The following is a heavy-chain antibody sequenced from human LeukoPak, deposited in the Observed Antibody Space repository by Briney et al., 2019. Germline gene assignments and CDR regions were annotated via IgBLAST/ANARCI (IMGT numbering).Heavy chain of an antibody. J-gene: IGHJ4*02. Sequence: SETLSLTCAVSGCSISSGGYSWSWIRQPPGKGLEWIGYIYHSGSTYYNPSLKSRVTISVDRSKNQFSLKLSSVTAADTAVYYCARGSYGWFGLPDYWGQGTLVTVSS. CDR3: ARGSYGWFGLPDY. CDR2: IYHSGST. V-gene: IGHV4-30-2*01. CDR1: GCSISSGGYS. D-gene: IGHD3-10*01.